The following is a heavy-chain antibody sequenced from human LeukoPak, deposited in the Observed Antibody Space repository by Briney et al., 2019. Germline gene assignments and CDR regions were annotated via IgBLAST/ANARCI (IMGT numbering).Heavy chain of an antibody. CDR3: AKDAVGATHFDY. CDR2: IWYDGSNK. J-gene: IGHJ4*02. CDR1: GFTFSSYE. Sequence: GGSLRLSCAAPGFTFSSYEMNWVRQAPGKGLEWVAVIWYDGSNKYYADSVKGRFTISRDNSKNTLYLQMNSLRAEDTAVYYCAKDAVGATHFDYWGQGTLVTVSS. D-gene: IGHD1-26*01. V-gene: IGHV3-33*06.